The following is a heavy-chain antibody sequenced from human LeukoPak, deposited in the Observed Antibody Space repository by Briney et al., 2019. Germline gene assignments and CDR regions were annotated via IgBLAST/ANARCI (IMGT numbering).Heavy chain of an antibody. D-gene: IGHD6-13*01. CDR3: ARHLKGYSSSWVPTFFDY. CDR1: GGSISSSNW. Sequence: SGTLSLTCAVSGGSISSSNWWSWVRQPPGKGLEWIGEISHSGSTNYNPSLKSRVTISVDTSKNQFSLKLSSVTAADTAVYYCARHLKGYSSSWVPTFFDYWGQGTLVTVSS. CDR2: ISHSGST. J-gene: IGHJ4*02. V-gene: IGHV4-4*02.